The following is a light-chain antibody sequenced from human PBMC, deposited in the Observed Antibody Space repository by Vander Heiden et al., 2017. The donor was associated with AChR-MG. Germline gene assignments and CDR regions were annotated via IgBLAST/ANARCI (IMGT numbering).Light chain of an antibody. CDR3: QAWDSSTVVV. CDR1: KLGDKY. V-gene: IGLV3-1*01. Sequence: SYDLTPPPSVSVSQGQTASITCSGEKLGDKYACWYQQKPGQSPVLVIYQDYKRPSGIPERFSGSNSGNTATLTISGTQAMDEADYYCQAWDSSTVVVFGGGTKLTVL. CDR2: QDY. J-gene: IGLJ2*01.